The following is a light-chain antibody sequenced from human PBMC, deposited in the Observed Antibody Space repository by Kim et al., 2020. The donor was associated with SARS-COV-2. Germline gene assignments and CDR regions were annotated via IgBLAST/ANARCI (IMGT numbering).Light chain of an antibody. J-gene: IGKJ4*01. CDR3: QQYYDTPLT. Sequence: DIVMTQSPDSLAVSLGERATINCKSSQSVLFTSNNKNYLAWYQQKPGQPPNLLIYWASTRESGVPHRFSGSGSGTDFTLTISSLQAEDVAVYYCQQYYDTPLTFGGGTKVDIK. V-gene: IGKV4-1*01. CDR1: QSVLFTSNNKNY. CDR2: WAS.